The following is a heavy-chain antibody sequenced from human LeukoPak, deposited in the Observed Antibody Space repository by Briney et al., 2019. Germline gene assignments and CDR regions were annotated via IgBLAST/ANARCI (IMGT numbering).Heavy chain of an antibody. D-gene: IGHD3-3*01. V-gene: IGHV4-61*02. CDR3: ARAYDFWSPLGY. CDR2: IYTSGST. Sequence: SQTLSLTCTVSGGSISSGSYYWSWIRQPAGKGLEWIGRIYTSGSTNYNPSLKSRVTMSVDTSKNQFPLKLSSVTSADTAVYYCARAYDFWSPLGYWGQGTLVTVSS. J-gene: IGHJ4*02. CDR1: GGSISSGSYY.